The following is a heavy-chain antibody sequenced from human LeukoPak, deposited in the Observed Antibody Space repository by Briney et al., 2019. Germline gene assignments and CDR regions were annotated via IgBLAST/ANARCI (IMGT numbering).Heavy chain of an antibody. CDR1: GFTFSSYG. V-gene: IGHV3-30*18. CDR3: AKLSGWAIDY. CDR2: ISYDGSNK. Sequence: PGGSLRLSCAASGFTFSSYGMHWARQAPGKGLEWVAVISYDGSNKYYADSVKGRFTISRDNSKNTLYLQMNSLRAEDTAVYYCAKLSGWAIDYWGQGTLVTVSS. J-gene: IGHJ4*02. D-gene: IGHD6-19*01.